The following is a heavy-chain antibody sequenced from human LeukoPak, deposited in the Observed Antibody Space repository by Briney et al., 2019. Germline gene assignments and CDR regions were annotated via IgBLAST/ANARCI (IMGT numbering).Heavy chain of an antibody. CDR2: IYYSGSA. D-gene: IGHD2-15*01. Sequence: SQTLSLTCAVSGGSISSDGYYWCWIRQPPGKGLEWIGYIYYSGSAYYNPSLKTRVTISVDTSKNQFSLKLSSVTAADTAVYYCARDRGYCSGGSCYFYGMDVWGQGTAVTVSS. CDR1: GGSISSDGYY. J-gene: IGHJ6*02. V-gene: IGHV4-30-4*01. CDR3: ARDRGYCSGGSCYFYGMDV.